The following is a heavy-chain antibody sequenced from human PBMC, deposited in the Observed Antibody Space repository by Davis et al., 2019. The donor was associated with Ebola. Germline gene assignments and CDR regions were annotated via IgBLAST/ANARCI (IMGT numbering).Heavy chain of an antibody. CDR2: ISGSGYST. Sequence: GESLKISCAASGFTFSSYAMSWVRQAPGKGLEWVSSISGSGYSTYYADSVQGRFTIARDNYVNTLYLQMASLRAEDTAVYYCAKVRSLDDFWSGYLYGMDVWGQGTTVTVS. D-gene: IGHD3-3*01. V-gene: IGHV3-23*01. CDR3: AKVRSLDDFWSGYLYGMDV. J-gene: IGHJ6*02. CDR1: GFTFSSYA.